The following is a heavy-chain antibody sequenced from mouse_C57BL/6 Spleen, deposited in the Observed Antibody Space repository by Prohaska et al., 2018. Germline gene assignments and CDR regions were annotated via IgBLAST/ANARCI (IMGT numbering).Heavy chain of an antibody. CDR2: INSDGSAI. CDR1: GFTFSGFW. D-gene: IGHD1-1*01. Sequence: EVQLLETGGGLVQPGGSRGLSCEGSGFTFSGFWMSWVRQTPGKTMEWIGDINSDGSAINYAPSIKDRFTIFRDNDKSTLYRQMSNVRSEDTATYFCMRYGSSYWYFDVWGTGTTVTVSS. V-gene: IGHV11-2*01. CDR3: MRYGSSYWYFDV. J-gene: IGHJ1*03.